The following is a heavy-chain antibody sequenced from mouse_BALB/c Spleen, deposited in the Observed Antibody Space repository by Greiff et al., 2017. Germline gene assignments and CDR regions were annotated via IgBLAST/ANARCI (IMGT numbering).Heavy chain of an antibody. CDR3: AREDYGYDYYAMDY. CDR2: ISSGSSTI. V-gene: IGHV5-17*01. J-gene: IGHJ4*01. D-gene: IGHD1-2*01. Sequence: EVKLVESGGGLVKPGGSLKLSCAASGFTFSDYYMYWVRQTPEKRLEWVATISSGSSTIYYADTVKGRFTISRDNPKNTLFLQMTSLRSEDTAMYYCAREDYGYDYYAMDYWGQGTSVTVSS. CDR1: GFTFSDYY.